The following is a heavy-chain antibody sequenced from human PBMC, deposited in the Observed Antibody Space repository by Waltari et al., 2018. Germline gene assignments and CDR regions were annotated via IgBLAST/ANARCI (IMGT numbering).Heavy chain of an antibody. CDR2: MSGSGDYR. D-gene: IGHD6-19*01. V-gene: IGHV3-23*01. CDR1: GFNFSNYA. CDR3: AKDQAEWLVLDGYFDS. Sequence: EVQLLESGGDLEQPGGSLRISCVRSGFNFSNYAMNWVRQAPGKGVEWVSTMSGSGDYRYDADSVKGCFTISRDNSKNTVFLHMNNLRVEDTAIYFCAKDQAEWLVLDGYFDSWGQGTPVTVSS. J-gene: IGHJ4*02.